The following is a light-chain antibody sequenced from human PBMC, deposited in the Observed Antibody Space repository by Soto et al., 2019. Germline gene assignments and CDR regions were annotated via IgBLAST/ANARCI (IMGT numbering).Light chain of an antibody. Sequence: DIQMTQSPSTLSASIGDRVTITCRASQSVSSWLGWYQQKPGKAPQLLIYDASSLESGVPSRFSGSGSGTEFTLTISSLQPDDFATYYCQQYTSYPLTFGGGTKVDI. V-gene: IGKV1-5*01. CDR2: DAS. CDR3: QQYTSYPLT. J-gene: IGKJ4*01. CDR1: QSVSSW.